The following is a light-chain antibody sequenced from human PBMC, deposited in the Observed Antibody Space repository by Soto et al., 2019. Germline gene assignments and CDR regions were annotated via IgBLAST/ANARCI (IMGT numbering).Light chain of an antibody. Sequence: DIQMAQSPSSLSASVGDTVTHACRASQDIGNSLAWLQQKPGRAPKSLISSVSSLQSGVPSRFSGSRYGADFTLTISNLQPEDFATYYRQQYKTYPLTFGGGTKVEIK. CDR2: SVS. CDR3: QQYKTYPLT. V-gene: IGKV1-16*01. CDR1: QDIGNS. J-gene: IGKJ4*02.